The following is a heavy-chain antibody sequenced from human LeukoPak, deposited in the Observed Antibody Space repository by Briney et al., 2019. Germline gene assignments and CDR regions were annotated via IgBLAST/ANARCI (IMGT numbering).Heavy chain of an antibody. CDR3: AKGRLRYFDWLLSAWLGPVDY. V-gene: IGHV3-23*01. Sequence: PGGSLRLSCAASGFTFSSYAMSWVRQAPGKGLEWVSAISGSGGSTYYADSVKGRFTVSRDNSKNTLYLQMNSLRAEDTAVYYCAKGRLRYFDWLLSAWLGPVDYWGQGTLVTVSS. J-gene: IGHJ4*02. D-gene: IGHD3-9*01. CDR1: GFTFSSYA. CDR2: ISGSGGST.